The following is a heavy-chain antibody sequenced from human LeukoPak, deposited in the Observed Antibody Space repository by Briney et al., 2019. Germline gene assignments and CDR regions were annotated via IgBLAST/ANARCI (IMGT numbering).Heavy chain of an antibody. D-gene: IGHD6-19*01. CDR1: GGSFSGDY. J-gene: IGHJ4*02. V-gene: IGHV4-34*01. Sequence: SETLSLTCAVYGGSFSGDYWNWIRQPPGKGLEWIGEINHSGSTNSNPSLKSRVTISVDGSKNQFSLKLSSVTAADTAVYYCARRPRYSSGWYYFDSWGQGTLVTVSS. CDR2: INHSGST. CDR3: ARRPRYSSGWYYFDS.